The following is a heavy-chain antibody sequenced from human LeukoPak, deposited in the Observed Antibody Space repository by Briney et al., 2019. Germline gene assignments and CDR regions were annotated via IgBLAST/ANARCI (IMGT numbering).Heavy chain of an antibody. CDR2: INIDGSDT. CDR1: GFSFGSYY. V-gene: IGHV3-74*01. J-gene: IGHJ4*02. CDR3: ARAYTVDLRYEAY. Sequence: GGSLRLSCVASGFSFGSYYMHWVRQAPGKGLVWVSRINIDGSDTNYADSVKGRFTISRDNTRSTLYLQMDSLRAEDTAVYYCARAYTVDLRYEAYWGQGTLVTVSS. D-gene: IGHD3-16*01.